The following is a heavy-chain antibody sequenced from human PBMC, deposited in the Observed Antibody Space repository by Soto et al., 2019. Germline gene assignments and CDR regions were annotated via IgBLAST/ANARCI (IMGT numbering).Heavy chain of an antibody. Sequence: GGSLRLSCSASGFTFSSYAMHWVRQAPGKGLEYVSAISSNGGSTYYADSVKGRFTISRDNSKNTLYLQMSSLRAEDTAVYYCVKARHDSSASHWGQGTMVTVSS. D-gene: IGHD3-22*01. J-gene: IGHJ3*01. CDR2: ISSNGGST. CDR3: VKARHDSSASH. V-gene: IGHV3-64D*06. CDR1: GFTFSSYA.